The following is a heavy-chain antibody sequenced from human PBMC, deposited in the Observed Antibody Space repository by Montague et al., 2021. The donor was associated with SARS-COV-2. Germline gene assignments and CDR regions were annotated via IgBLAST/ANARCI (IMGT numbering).Heavy chain of an antibody. D-gene: IGHD3-16*02. J-gene: IGHJ6*02. CDR2: VSSAGVYI. V-gene: IGHV3-21*01. CDR3: ARMYRSITTCSPYYYGLDV. CDR1: GFTFSNYT. Sequence: SLRLSCAASGFTFSNYTINWVRQAPGKGLEWVSSVSSAGVYIHYADSLKGRFTITRDNAKNSVYLQMNSLRAEDTAVYYCARMYRSITTCSPYYYGLDVWGQGTTVTVSS.